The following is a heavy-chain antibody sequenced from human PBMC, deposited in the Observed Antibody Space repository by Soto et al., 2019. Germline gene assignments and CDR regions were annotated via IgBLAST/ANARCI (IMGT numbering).Heavy chain of an antibody. J-gene: IGHJ6*02. CDR2: ISYDGSNK. Sequence: GGSLRLSCAASGFTFSSYVMHWVRQAPCEGLEWVAVISYDGSNKYYADSVKGRFTISRDNSKSTLYLQMNSLRAEDTAVYYCANDITGGPDGSGQGTTVTVS. CDR3: ANDITGGPDG. CDR1: GFTFSSYV. V-gene: IGHV3-30*18.